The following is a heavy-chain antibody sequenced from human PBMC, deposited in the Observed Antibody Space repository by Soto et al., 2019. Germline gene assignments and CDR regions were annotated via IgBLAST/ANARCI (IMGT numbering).Heavy chain of an antibody. CDR2: ISGSGGST. CDR1: GFTFSSYA. Sequence: GGSLRLSCAASGFTFSSYAMSWVRQAPGKGLEWVSAISGSGGSTYYADSVKGRFTISRDNSKNTLYLQMNSLRAEDTAVYYCAKKFSDRQLRYGLYYYYYYGMDVWGQGTTVTVSS. CDR3: AKKFSDRQLRYGLYYYYYYGMDV. V-gene: IGHV3-23*01. J-gene: IGHJ6*02. D-gene: IGHD5-18*01.